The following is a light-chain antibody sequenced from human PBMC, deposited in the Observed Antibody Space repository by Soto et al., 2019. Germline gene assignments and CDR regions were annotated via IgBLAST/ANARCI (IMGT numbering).Light chain of an antibody. J-gene: IGKJ5*01. CDR1: QSVLSSSNNKNY. V-gene: IGKV4-1*01. CDR3: QQYYSTPAIT. CDR2: WAS. Sequence: DIVMTQSPDSLAVSLGERATINCKSSQSVLSSSNNKNYLAWYQQKAGQPPKLLIYWASTRESGVPDRFSGSGSGTDFTLTIGNLQVEDVAVYYCQQYYSTPAITFGQGTRLEIK.